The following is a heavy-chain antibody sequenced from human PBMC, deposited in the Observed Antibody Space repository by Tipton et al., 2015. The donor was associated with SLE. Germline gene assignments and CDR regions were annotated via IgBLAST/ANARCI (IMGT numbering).Heavy chain of an antibody. D-gene: IGHD3-10*01. CDR3: SRDTFGLYDY. J-gene: IGHJ4*02. Sequence: SLRLSCTDSGFSFSTFWMHWVRQVPGKGLVWVSRINPESTTITYADSVKGRFTISRDNARSTLYLQMNSLRAEDTAVYYCSRDTFGLYDYWGQGTLV. CDR2: INPESTTI. CDR1: GFSFSTFW. V-gene: IGHV3-74*01.